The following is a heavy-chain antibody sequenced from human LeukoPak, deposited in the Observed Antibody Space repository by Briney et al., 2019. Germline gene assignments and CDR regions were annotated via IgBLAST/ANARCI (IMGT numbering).Heavy chain of an antibody. V-gene: IGHV4-61*01. CDR2: IYYSGST. D-gene: IGHD3-3*01. Sequence: SETLSLTCTVSTGSVSSGTYYWSWLRQPPGKGLELIGYIYYSGSTNYNPSLKSRVTISVDTSKNQFSLKLRSVSDADTAVYYWARQGDFWSGDPSDYWGEGTLVTVPS. CDR3: ARQGDFWSGDPSDY. CDR1: TGSVSSGTYY. J-gene: IGHJ4*02.